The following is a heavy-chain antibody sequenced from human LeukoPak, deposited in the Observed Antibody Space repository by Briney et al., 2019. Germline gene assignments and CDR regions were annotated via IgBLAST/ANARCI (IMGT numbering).Heavy chain of an antibody. J-gene: IGHJ5*02. CDR3: ARDGSGSSPNWFDP. Sequence: SETLSLTCTVSGGSISSGSYYWSWIRQPAGKGLEWVGRLHTSGSTNYNPSLKSRVTMSVDTSKNQFSLKLNSVTAADTAVYYCARDGSGSSPNWFDPWGQGTLVTVSS. V-gene: IGHV4-61*02. CDR1: GGSISSGSYY. CDR2: LHTSGST. D-gene: IGHD1-26*01.